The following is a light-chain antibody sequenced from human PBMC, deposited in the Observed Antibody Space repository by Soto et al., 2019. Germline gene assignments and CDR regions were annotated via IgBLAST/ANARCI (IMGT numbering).Light chain of an antibody. CDR2: GAS. V-gene: IGKV3-20*01. Sequence: EIVLTQSPGILSLSPGERVTLSCRASQSVSSTYLAWYQQKPGQAPRLLIYGASSRATGIPDRFSGSGSGTDFTLTISRLEPEDFAVYYCQQYDNSLYTFGQGTKLEIK. CDR1: QSVSSTY. CDR3: QQYDNSLYT. J-gene: IGKJ2*01.